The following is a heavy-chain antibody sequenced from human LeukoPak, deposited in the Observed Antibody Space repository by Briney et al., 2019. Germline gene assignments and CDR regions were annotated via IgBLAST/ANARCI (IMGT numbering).Heavy chain of an antibody. D-gene: IGHD3-22*01. CDR3: ARRAGDYSHPYDY. CDR2: IYSGGNT. CDR1: GLTVSSNC. V-gene: IGHV3-53*01. J-gene: IGHJ4*02. Sequence: GGSLRLSCAASGLTVSSNCMSWVRQAPGKGLEWVSFIYSGGNTYYADSVKGRFTISRDNSKNTVHLQMNSLRAEDTAMYYCARRAGDYSHPYDYWGQGTLSPSPQ.